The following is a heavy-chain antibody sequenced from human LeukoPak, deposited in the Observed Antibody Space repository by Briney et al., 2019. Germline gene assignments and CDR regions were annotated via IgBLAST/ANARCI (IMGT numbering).Heavy chain of an antibody. CDR1: GFTFSSYW. Sequence: GGSLRLSCAASGFTFSSYWMSWVRQAPGKGLEWVANIKQDGSEKYYVDSVKGRFTISRDNAKNSLYLQMNSLRAEDTAVYYCARGSSSWPLGYYYYMDVWGKGTTVTVSS. CDR3: ARGSSSWPLGYYYYMDV. V-gene: IGHV3-7*01. D-gene: IGHD6-13*01. CDR2: IKQDGSEK. J-gene: IGHJ6*03.